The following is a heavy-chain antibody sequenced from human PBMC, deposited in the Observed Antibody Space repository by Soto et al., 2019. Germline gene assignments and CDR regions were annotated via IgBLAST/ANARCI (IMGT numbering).Heavy chain of an antibody. Sequence: PSGTLSLTCTVPGHSTCSSNYYWGWIRQPPERGLEWIGTMYYSGRTYYNPSLKSRVTTSVDTSKNQFSLKLSAVTATDTAVYYCARHGNTVTTGYYYGMDVWGQGTTVTVSS. V-gene: IGHV4-39*01. CDR3: ARHGNTVTTGYYYGMDV. J-gene: IGHJ6*02. CDR1: GHSTCSSNYY. CDR2: MYYSGRT. D-gene: IGHD4-17*01.